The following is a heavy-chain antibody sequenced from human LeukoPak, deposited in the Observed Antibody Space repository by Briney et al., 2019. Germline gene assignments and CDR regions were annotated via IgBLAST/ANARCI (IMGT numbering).Heavy chain of an antibody. J-gene: IGHJ3*02. D-gene: IGHD1-1*01. CDR2: INPSSGGT. V-gene: IGHV1-2*02. CDR3: ARSFNWNDPLNDAFDI. Sequence: VSVKVSCKASGFTFSAYYMHWVRQAPGQGPDWLRWINPSSGGTKYAPRFPGRVPMTLDTSISTACMELIRLRSHATAVYFCARSFNWNDPLNDAFDIWGQGPMVTVSS. CDR1: GFTFSAYY.